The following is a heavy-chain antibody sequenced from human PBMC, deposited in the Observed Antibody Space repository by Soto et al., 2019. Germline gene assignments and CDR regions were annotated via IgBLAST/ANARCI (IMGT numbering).Heavy chain of an antibody. J-gene: IGHJ4*02. Sequence: VGSLRLSCASSVFTFSTYTMNCVRHSPGKGLEWVSSINGRGNYIYYAESVKGRFTISRDNAKNSLYLQMDRLRAEDTALYYCVREDRKVGTTSAFDYWGLGALVTVSS. CDR1: VFTFSTYT. D-gene: IGHD1-26*01. V-gene: IGHV3-21*01. CDR3: VREDRKVGTTSAFDY. CDR2: INGRGNYI.